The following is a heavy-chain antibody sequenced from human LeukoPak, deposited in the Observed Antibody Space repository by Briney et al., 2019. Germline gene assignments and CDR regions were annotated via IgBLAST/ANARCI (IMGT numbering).Heavy chain of an antibody. CDR3: ARLPMIRGVTEYYFDY. Sequence: PSETLSLTCTVSGGSISSSSYYWGWIRQPPGKGLEWIGSIYYSGSTYYNPSLKSRVTISVDTSKSQFSLDLYFVTAADTAVYYCARLPMIRGVTEYYFDYWGQGSLVTVSS. J-gene: IGHJ4*02. CDR1: GGSISSSSYY. V-gene: IGHV4-39*07. CDR2: IYYSGST. D-gene: IGHD3-10*01.